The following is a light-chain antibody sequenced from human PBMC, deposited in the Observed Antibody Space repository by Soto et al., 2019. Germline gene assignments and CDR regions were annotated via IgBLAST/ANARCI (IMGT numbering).Light chain of an antibody. J-gene: IGKJ2*01. CDR3: HTYNSYSLHT. CDR2: DAS. V-gene: IGKV1-5*01. CDR1: QSVSRR. Sequence: IQMTQSPSTLSASVGDRITMTCRASQSVSRRLAWYQQKPGKAPKLLIYDASSLESGVPSRFSGRGSGTEFTLTISSLQPDDCATYYCHTYNSYSLHTFGQGTKLEIK.